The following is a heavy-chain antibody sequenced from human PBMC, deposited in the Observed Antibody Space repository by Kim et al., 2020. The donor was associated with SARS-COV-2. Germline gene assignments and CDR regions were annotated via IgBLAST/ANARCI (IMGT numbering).Heavy chain of an antibody. CDR1: GGPFGLSY. V-gene: IGHV4-59*13. Sequence: SETLSLTCTVSGGPFGLSYWSWIRQSPGKGLEWIGYVHTNGFTKYNPSLESRVRMSVDRSKKQFSLTLTSVTTADTAFYYCARGGSAGNYGEDWFDPWGQGTPVTVSS. J-gene: IGHJ5*02. CDR2: VHTNGFT. CDR3: ARGGSAGNYGEDWFDP. D-gene: IGHD3-10*01.